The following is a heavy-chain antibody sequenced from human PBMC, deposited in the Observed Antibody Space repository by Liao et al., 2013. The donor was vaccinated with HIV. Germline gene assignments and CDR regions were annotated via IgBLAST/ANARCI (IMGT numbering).Heavy chain of an antibody. CDR2: IYASGGT. CDR3: ARGVPRLGTMYYFDY. CDR1: GGSISSGSYY. D-gene: IGHD7-27*01. V-gene: IGHV4-61*02. J-gene: IGHJ4*02. Sequence: QVQLQESGPGLVKPSQTLSLTCTVSGGSISSGSYYWSWIRQPAGKGLEWIGRIYASGGTNYNPSLKSRVTISLDTSKKQFSLKLRSVTAADTAVYYCARGVPRLGTMYYFDYWGQGTLVTVSS.